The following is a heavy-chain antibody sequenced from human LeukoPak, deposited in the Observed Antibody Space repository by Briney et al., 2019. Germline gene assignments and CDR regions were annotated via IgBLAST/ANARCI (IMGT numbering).Heavy chain of an antibody. CDR1: AFTFNNYW. J-gene: IGHJ4*02. V-gene: IGHV3-7*01. Sequence: QSGGSLRLSCAASAFTFNNYWMSWVRQAPGKGLEWVANIKQDGSEKYSVDSVKGRFTISRDNAKNSLYLQMNSLRAEDTAVYYCARVIRGNIYGPLDYWGQGTLVTVSP. D-gene: IGHD5-18*01. CDR2: IKQDGSEK. CDR3: ARVIRGNIYGPLDY.